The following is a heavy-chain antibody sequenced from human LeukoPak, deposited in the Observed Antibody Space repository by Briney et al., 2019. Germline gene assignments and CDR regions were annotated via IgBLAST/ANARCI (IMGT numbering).Heavy chain of an antibody. CDR3: AREMGVTWAFDI. CDR2: ISGSGGST. V-gene: IGHV3-23*01. D-gene: IGHD3-16*01. J-gene: IGHJ3*02. Sequence: GGSLRLSCAASGVTFSTYAMSWVRQAPGKGLEWVSTISGSGGSTYYADSVKGRFTISRDNSKNSLYLQMNSLRAEDTALYYCAREMGVTWAFDIWGQGTMVTVSS. CDR1: GVTFSTYA.